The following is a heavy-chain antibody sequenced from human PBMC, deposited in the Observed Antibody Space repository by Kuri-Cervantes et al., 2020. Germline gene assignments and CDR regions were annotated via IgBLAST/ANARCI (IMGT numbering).Heavy chain of an antibody. CDR2: IYYSGST. Sequence: CTVSGGSISRSNYYWGWIRQPPGKGLEWIGSIYYSGSTYYNPSLKSRVTISVDTSKNQFSLKLSSVTAADTAVYYCARLRLGYCSGGSCHGPSGPPNWYFDLWGRGTLVTVSS. J-gene: IGHJ2*01. CDR3: ARLRLGYCSGGSCHGPSGPPNWYFDL. V-gene: IGHV4-39*01. D-gene: IGHD2-15*01. CDR1: GGSISRSNYY.